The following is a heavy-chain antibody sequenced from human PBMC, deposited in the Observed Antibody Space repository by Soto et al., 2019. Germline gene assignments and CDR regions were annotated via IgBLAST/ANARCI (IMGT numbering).Heavy chain of an antibody. D-gene: IGHD3-9*01. Sequence: PGESLKISCKGSGYSFTSYWIGWVRQMPGKGLEWMGIIYPGDSDTRYSPSFQGQVTISADKSISTAYLQWSSLKASDTAMYYCAGLADYDIYSTHYHYYGMDVWGQGTTVTVSS. CDR1: GYSFTSYW. J-gene: IGHJ6*02. CDR3: AGLADYDIYSTHYHYYGMDV. V-gene: IGHV5-51*01. CDR2: IYPGDSDT.